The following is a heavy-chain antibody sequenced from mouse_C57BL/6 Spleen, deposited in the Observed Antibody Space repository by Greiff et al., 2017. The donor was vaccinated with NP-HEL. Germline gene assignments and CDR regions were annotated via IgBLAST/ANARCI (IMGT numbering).Heavy chain of an antibody. CDR3: ARSTGTRRFDY. CDR1: GFTFSDYG. Sequence: EVKVEESGGGLVKPGGSLKLSCAASGFTFSDYGMHWVRQAPEKGLEWVAYISSGSSTIYYADTVKGRFTISRDNAKNTLFLQMTSLRSEDTAMYYCARSTGTRRFDYWGQGTTLTVSS. CDR2: ISSGSSTI. D-gene: IGHD4-1*02. V-gene: IGHV5-17*01. J-gene: IGHJ2*01.